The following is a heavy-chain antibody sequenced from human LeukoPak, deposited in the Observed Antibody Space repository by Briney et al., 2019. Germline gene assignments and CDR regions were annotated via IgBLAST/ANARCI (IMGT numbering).Heavy chain of an antibody. Sequence: RPSETLSLTCSVSGASTTSYYWNWIRQAPGKGLEWIGYIFSGGTTSYRPSLRSRITISIDSSRNQFSLKLSSVTAADAAVYYCARDTRSYDTSGYYYFDYWGQGALVTVSS. D-gene: IGHD3-22*01. J-gene: IGHJ4*02. CDR1: GASTTSYY. CDR2: IFSGGTT. CDR3: ARDTRSYDTSGYYYFDY. V-gene: IGHV4-59*01.